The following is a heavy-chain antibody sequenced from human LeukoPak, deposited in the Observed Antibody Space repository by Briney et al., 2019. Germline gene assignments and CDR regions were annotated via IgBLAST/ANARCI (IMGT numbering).Heavy chain of an antibody. Sequence: GGSLRLSCAASGFTFTTYGMHWVCQAPGKGLEWVATISSDGSAKYYADSVQGRFTISRDNSKNTLDLQMNSLRLDDTAVYYCAKGLNGNWFDPWGQGTLVIVSS. V-gene: IGHV3-30*18. J-gene: IGHJ5*02. CDR1: GFTFTTYG. CDR3: AKGLNGNWFDP. CDR2: ISSDGSAK.